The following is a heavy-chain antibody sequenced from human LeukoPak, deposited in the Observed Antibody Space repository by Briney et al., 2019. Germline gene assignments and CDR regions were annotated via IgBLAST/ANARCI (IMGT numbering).Heavy chain of an antibody. CDR3: ARTTMTTVTFFDP. V-gene: IGHV4-30-4*08. CDR1: GGSISSGDYY. D-gene: IGHD4-17*01. Sequence: SETLSLTCTVSGGSISSGDYYWSWIRQPPGKGLEWIGYIYYSGSTNYSPSLKSRVTLSVDTSKNQFSLKLSSVTAADTAVYYCARTTMTTVTFFDPWGQGTLVTVSS. J-gene: IGHJ5*02. CDR2: IYYSGST.